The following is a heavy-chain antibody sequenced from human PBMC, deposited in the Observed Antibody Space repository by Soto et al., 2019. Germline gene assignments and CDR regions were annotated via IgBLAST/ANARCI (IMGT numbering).Heavy chain of an antibody. Sequence: SVKISCKASGGTFSSYAISWVRQAPGQGLEWMGGIIPIFGTANYAQKFQGRVTITADKSTSTAYMELSGLRSEDTAVYYCARPQGVRGVIYYYSGMDVWGQGTTVTVS. CDR2: IIPIFGTA. V-gene: IGHV1-69*06. CDR3: ARPQGVRGVIYYYSGMDV. D-gene: IGHD3-10*01. J-gene: IGHJ6*02. CDR1: GGTFSSYA.